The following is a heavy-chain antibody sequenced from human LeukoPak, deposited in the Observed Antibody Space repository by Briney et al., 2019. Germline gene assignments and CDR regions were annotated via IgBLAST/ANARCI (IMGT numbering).Heavy chain of an antibody. CDR2: VYYSGST. J-gene: IGHJ4*02. D-gene: IGHD1-1*01. CDR3: ARRTADRIFDY. V-gene: IGHV4-39*01. CDR1: GGSISSSTYY. Sequence: SETLSLTCTVSGGSISSSTYYWGWIRQPPGKGLEWIGNVYYSGSTYYNPSLKSRVTISVDTSKNQFSLKLSSVTAADTAVYYCARRTADRIFDYWGKGTLVTVSS.